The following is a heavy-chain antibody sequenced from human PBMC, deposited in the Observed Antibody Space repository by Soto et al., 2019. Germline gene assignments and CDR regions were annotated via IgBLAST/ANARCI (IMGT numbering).Heavy chain of an antibody. J-gene: IGHJ4*02. CDR2: ISSNGGST. CDR3: ARGGRGYEFDY. V-gene: IGHV3-64*01. D-gene: IGHD5-12*01. CDR1: GFTFSSYA. Sequence: EVQLVESGGGLVQPGGSLRLSCAASGFTFSSYAMHWVRQAPGKGLEYVSAISSNGGSTDYANSVKGRFTISRDNSKSTLYLQMGRLRAEDMAVYYCARGGRGYEFDYWGQGTLVTVSS.